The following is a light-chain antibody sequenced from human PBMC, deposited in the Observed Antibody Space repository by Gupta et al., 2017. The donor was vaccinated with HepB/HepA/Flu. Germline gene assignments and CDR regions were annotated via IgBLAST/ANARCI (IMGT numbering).Light chain of an antibody. Sequence: DTPLTQSPSTLSVYVGDRVTITCRASQSVYSWVAWYQQKPGRAPRLLIYKASNLQSGVPSRFSGSGSGTEFILTISRLQPDDFANYYWQQDYYYHTFGGGTKVEV. J-gene: IGKJ4*01. CDR2: KAS. CDR3: QQDYYYHT. V-gene: IGKV1-5*03. CDR1: QSVYSW.